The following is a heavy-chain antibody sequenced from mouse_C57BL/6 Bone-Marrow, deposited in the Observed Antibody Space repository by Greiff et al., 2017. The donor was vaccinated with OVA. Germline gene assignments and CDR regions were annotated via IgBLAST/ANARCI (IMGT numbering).Heavy chain of an antibody. CDR2: IYPGNSDT. V-gene: IGHV1-5*01. CDR1: GYTFTSYW. D-gene: IGHD2-4*01. J-gene: IGHJ3*01. Sequence: EVQLQQSGTVLARPGASVKMSCKTSGYTFTSYWMHWVKQRPGQGLEWIGAIYPGNSDTSYNQKFKGKAKLTAVTSASTAYMELSSLTNEDSAVYYCTRQAIYYDYDGPWFAYWGQGTLVTVSA. CDR3: TRQAIYYDYDGPWFAY.